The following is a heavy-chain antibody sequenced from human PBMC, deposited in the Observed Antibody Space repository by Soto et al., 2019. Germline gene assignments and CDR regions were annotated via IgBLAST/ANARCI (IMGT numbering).Heavy chain of an antibody. CDR3: ALAHYDFWSGYTGGRYYYYYGMDV. CDR2: ISYDGSNK. D-gene: IGHD3-3*01. V-gene: IGHV3-30-3*01. Sequence: GGSLRLSCAASGFTFSSYAMHWVRQAPGKGLEWVAVISYDGSNKYYADSVKGRFTISRDNSKNTLYLQMNSLRAEDTAVYYCALAHYDFWSGYTGGRYYYYYGMDVWGQGTTVTVSS. J-gene: IGHJ6*02. CDR1: GFTFSSYA.